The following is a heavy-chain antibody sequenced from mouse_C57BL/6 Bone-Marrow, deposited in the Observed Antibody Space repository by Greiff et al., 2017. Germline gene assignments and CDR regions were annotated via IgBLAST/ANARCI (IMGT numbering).Heavy chain of an antibody. J-gene: IGHJ4*01. D-gene: IGHD1-1*01. CDR2: IYPGSGNT. CDR1: GYTFTDYY. V-gene: IGHV1-76*01. CDR3: ARRNYYGSSGYYAMDY. Sequence: VQLQQSGAELVRPGASVKLSCKASGYTFTDYYINWVKQRPGQGLEWIARIYPGSGNTYYNEKFKGKATLTAEKASSTAYMQLSSLTSEDSAVYFWARRNYYGSSGYYAMDYWGQGTSVTVSS.